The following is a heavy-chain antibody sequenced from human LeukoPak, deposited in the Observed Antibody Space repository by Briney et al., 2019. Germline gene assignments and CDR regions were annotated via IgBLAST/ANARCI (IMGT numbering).Heavy chain of an antibody. CDR1: GYTFTDYY. V-gene: IGHV1-18*04. CDR2: ISAYNGNT. J-gene: IGHJ4*02. D-gene: IGHD3-22*01. CDR3: ARARGVLYYYDSSGYFPPWYFDY. Sequence: WASVKVSCKASGYTFTDYYMHWVRQAPGQGLEWMGWISAYNGNTNYAQKLQGRVTMTTDTSTSTAYMELRSLRSDDTAVYYCARARGVLYYYDSSGYFPPWYFDYWGQGTLVTVSS.